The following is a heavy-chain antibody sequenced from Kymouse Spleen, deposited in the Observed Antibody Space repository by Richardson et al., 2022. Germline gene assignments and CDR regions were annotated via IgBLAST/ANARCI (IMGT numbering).Heavy chain of an antibody. CDR2: IYYSGST. CDR3: AALPGYCTNGVCHYYYYGMDV. Sequence: QVQLQESGPGLVKPSETLSLTCTVSGGSVSSGSYYWSWIRQPPGKGLEWIGYIYYSGSTNYNPSLKSRVTISVDTSKNQFSLKLSSVTAADTAVYYCAALPGYCTNGVCHYYYYGMDVWGQGTTVTVSS. J-gene: IGHJ6*02. CDR1: GGSVSSGSYY. D-gene: IGHD2-8*01. V-gene: IGHV4-61*01.